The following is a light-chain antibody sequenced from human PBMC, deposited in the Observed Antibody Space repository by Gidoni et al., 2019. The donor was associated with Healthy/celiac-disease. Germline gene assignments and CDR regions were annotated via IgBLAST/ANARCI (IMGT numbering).Light chain of an antibody. CDR1: QTVSSN. V-gene: IGKV3-15*01. J-gene: IGKJ1*01. CDR2: GAS. Sequence: EIVMTPSPATLSVSPGERATLLCSASQTVSSNLAWYQQKPGQAPRILINGASTRATGIPARCSGSGSGTEFTLTISSLQSEDFAVYYCQQYNNWPGETFGQGTKVEIK. CDR3: QQYNNWPGET.